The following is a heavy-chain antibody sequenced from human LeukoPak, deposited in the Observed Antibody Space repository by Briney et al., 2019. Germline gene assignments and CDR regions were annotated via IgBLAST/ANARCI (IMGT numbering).Heavy chain of an antibody. Sequence: ASVKVSCKASGYTFTGYYMHWVRQAPGQGLEWMGWINPNSGGTNYAQKFQGGVTMTRDTSISTAYMELSRLRSDDTAVYYCARVVGAIRLGEFSLFNWGQGTLVTVSS. D-gene: IGHD3-16*02. CDR1: GYTFTGYY. V-gene: IGHV1-2*02. CDR2: INPNSGGT. J-gene: IGHJ4*02. CDR3: ARVVGAIRLGEFSLFN.